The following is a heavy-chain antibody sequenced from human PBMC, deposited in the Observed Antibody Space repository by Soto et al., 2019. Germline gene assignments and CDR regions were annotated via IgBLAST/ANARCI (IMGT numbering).Heavy chain of an antibody. CDR3: ARVGVAQYYYYGMDV. J-gene: IGHJ6*02. D-gene: IGHD1-26*01. CDR1: GYSFTGYW. Sequence: GESLKISCKGSGYSFTGYWIGWVRQMPGKGLEWMGIIYPGDSDTRYSPSFQGQVTISADKSISTAYLQWSSLKASDTALYYCARVGVAQYYYYGMDVWGQGTTVTVSS. CDR2: IYPGDSDT. V-gene: IGHV5-51*01.